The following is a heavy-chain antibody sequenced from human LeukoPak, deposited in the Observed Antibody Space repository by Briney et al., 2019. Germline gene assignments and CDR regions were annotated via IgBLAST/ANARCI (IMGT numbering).Heavy chain of an antibody. J-gene: IGHJ4*02. Sequence: PSETLSLTCAVSGYSISSGYYWGWIRQPPGKGLEWIGSIYHSGSTYYNPSLKSRVTMSVDTSKNQFSLKLSSVTAADTAVYYCARDYHSSGYYFYYFDYWGRGTLVTVSS. CDR1: GYSISSGYY. V-gene: IGHV4-38-2*02. CDR3: ARDYHSSGYYFYYFDY. D-gene: IGHD3-22*01. CDR2: IYHSGST.